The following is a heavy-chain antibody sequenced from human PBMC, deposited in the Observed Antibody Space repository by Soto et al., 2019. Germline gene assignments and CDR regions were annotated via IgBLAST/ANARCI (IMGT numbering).Heavy chain of an antibody. D-gene: IGHD3-22*01. CDR3: ARVDKSEEFYYDSNGAVAVNY. V-gene: IGHV3-74*01. CDR2: INSDGSST. CDR1: GFTFSSYW. Sequence: GGSLRLSCAASGFTFSSYWMHWVRQAPGKGLVWVSRINSDGSSTSYADSVKGRFTISRDNAKNTLYLQMNSLRAEDTAVYYSARVDKSEEFYYDSNGAVAVNYWGRGS. J-gene: IGHJ4*02.